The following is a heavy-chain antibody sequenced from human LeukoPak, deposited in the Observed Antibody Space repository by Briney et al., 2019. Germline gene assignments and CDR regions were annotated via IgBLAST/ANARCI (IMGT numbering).Heavy chain of an antibody. Sequence: PGGSLRLSCAASEFTFSTYSMNWVRQAPGKGLEWVSTISGSGGSTYYADTVKGRFTISRDNSKNTLYLQMNSLRAEDTAVYYCTFGAMGPSSYWGQGTLVTVSS. CDR1: EFTFSTYS. CDR3: TFGAMGPSSY. J-gene: IGHJ4*02. V-gene: IGHV3-23*01. CDR2: ISGSGGST. D-gene: IGHD3-10*01.